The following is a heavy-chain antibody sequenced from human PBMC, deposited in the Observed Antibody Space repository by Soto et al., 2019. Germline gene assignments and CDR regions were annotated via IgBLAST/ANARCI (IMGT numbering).Heavy chain of an antibody. CDR2: IYVTGAV. V-gene: IGHV4-31*03. J-gene: IGHJ5*02. Sequence: SETLSLTCIVSGAALNSGNYYWIWIRHVPGKGLEWIGHIYVTGAVDYNPSLRDRITISQDTSERQFSLNLRLVTAADTAVYYCARLRIATNNYKWLDPWGQGTLVTVSS. D-gene: IGHD2-21*01. CDR1: GAALNSGNYY. CDR3: ARLRIATNNYKWLDP.